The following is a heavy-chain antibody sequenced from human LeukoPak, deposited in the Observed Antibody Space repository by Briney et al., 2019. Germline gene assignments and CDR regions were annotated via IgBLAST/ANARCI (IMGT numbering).Heavy chain of an antibody. D-gene: IGHD3-10*02. CDR1: GFTFSSYE. CDR2: ISSSGSTI. V-gene: IGHV3-48*03. Sequence: GGSLRLSCAASGFTFSSYEMNWVRQAPGKGLEWVSYISSSGSTIYCVDSVKGRFTISRDNAKNSLYLQMNSLRAEDTAVYYCAELGITMIGGVWGKGTTVTISS. CDR3: AELGITMIGGV. J-gene: IGHJ6*04.